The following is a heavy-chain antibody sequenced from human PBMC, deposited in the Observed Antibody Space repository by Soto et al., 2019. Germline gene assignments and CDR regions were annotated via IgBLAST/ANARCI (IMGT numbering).Heavy chain of an antibody. V-gene: IGHV3-48*02. CDR2: INSSSSTI. CDR3: AREYYDILTGLNWFDP. Sequence: GGSLRLSCAASGFTFSSYSMNWVRQAPGKGLEWVSYINSSSSTIYYADSVKGRFTISRDNAKNSLYLQMNSLRDEDTAVYYCAREYYDILTGLNWFDPWGQGTLVTVSS. D-gene: IGHD3-9*01. CDR1: GFTFSSYS. J-gene: IGHJ5*02.